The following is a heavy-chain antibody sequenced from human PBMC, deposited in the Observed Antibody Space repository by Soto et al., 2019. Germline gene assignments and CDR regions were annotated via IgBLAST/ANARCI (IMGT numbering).Heavy chain of an antibody. V-gene: IGHV3-11*01. CDR2: ISSSGSTI. CDR3: ARDTIWGSYRPWAFDI. Sequence: PGGSLRLSCAASGFTFSDYYMSWIRQAPGKGLEWVSYISSSGSTIYYADSVKGRFTISRDNAKNTLYLQMNSLRAEDTAVYYCARDTIWGSYRPWAFDIWGQGTMVTVSS. CDR1: GFTFSDYY. J-gene: IGHJ3*02. D-gene: IGHD3-16*02.